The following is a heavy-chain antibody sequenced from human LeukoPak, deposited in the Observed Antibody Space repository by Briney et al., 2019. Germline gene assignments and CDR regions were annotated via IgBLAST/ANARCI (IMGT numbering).Heavy chain of an antibody. CDR1: GYTLTELS. CDR2: FDPEDGET. J-gene: IGHJ4*02. D-gene: IGHD3-9*01. V-gene: IGHV1-24*01. Sequence: ASVKVSCKVSGYTLTELSMHWVRQAPRKGLEWMGGFDPEDGETIYAQKFQGRVTMTEGTSTDTAYMELSSLRSEDTAVYYCATDRYYDILTGYYSKTVVRKNRFDYWGQGTLVTVSS. CDR3: ATDRYYDILTGYYSKTVVRKNRFDY.